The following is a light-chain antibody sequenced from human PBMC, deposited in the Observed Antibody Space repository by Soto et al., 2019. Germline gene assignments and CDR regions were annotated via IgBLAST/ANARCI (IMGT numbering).Light chain of an antibody. CDR2: DVS. J-gene: IGLJ2*01. CDR1: SSDVGSYNY. CDR3: SSYTTSSTHVV. Sequence: QSVLTQPASVSGSPGQSITISCTGTSSDVGSYNYVSWYQQYPGKAPKLVIYDVSNRPSGVSYRFSGSKSGNTASLTISGPQAEDEADYCCSSYTTSSTHVVFGGGTKLTVL. V-gene: IGLV2-14*01.